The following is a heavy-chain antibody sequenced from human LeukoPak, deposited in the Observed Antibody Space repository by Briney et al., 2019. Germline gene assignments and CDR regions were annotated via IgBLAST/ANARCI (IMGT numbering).Heavy chain of an antibody. V-gene: IGHV1-8*01. CDR2: MNPKTGNT. CDR1: GYTFTNFD. Sequence: ASVKVSCKASGYTFTNFDINWVRRATGQGLEWTGWMNPKTGNTGSAQKFQGRVTITGNTSISTAYMELSSLRSEDTAVYYCVRIYYSNAFDIWGQGTMVTVSS. CDR3: VRIYYSNAFDI. J-gene: IGHJ3*02. D-gene: IGHD4-11*01.